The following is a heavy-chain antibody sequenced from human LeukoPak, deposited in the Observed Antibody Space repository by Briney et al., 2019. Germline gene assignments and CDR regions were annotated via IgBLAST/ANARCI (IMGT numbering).Heavy chain of an antibody. CDR1: GGSISNY. CDR3: ARHSNGVNGDFDH. V-gene: IGHV4-59*08. J-gene: IGHJ4*02. Sequence: SETLSLTCTVSGGSISNYWSWIRQPPGRGLEWIGYIYYSGSNPSLKSRVTISMDTSKNQFSLKLSSVTAADTAVYYCARHSNGVNGDFDHWGQGTLVTVSS. D-gene: IGHD4-23*01. CDR2: IYYSGS.